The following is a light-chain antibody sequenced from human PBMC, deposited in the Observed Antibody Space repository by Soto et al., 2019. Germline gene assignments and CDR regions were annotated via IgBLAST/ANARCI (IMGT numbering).Light chain of an antibody. Sequence: DIQMTQSPSSLSASVGDSVTIPCRASQRINKYLNWYQQKSGRAPRLLIHTASSLHSGVPSRFSGSGSVSDFTLPISSLQPEDFATYFCQQSFSTPYTFGQGTKLEI. J-gene: IGKJ2*01. CDR2: TAS. CDR1: QRINKY. V-gene: IGKV1-39*01. CDR3: QQSFSTPYT.